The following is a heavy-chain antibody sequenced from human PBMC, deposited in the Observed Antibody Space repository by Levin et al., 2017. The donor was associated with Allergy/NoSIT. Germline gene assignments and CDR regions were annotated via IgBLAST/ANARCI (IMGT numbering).Heavy chain of an antibody. J-gene: IGHJ2*01. CDR2: INHSGST. CDR3: ARGGGGTTVTTSLWYFDR. CDR1: GGSFSGYY. D-gene: IGHD4-17*01. Sequence: PSETLSLTCAVYGGSFSGYYWSWIRQPPGKGLEWIGEINHSGSTNYNPSLKSRVTISVDTSKNQFSLKLSSVTAADTAVYYCARGGGGTTVTTSLWYFDRWGRGTLVTVSS. V-gene: IGHV4-34*01.